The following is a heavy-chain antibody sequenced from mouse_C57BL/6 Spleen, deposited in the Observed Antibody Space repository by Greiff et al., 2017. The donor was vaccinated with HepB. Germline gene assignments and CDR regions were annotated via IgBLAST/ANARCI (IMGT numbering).Heavy chain of an antibody. J-gene: IGHJ2*01. V-gene: IGHV5-9-1*02. Sequence: EVKLVESGEGLVKPGGSLKLSCAASGFTLSSYAMSWVRQTPEKRLEWVAYISSGGDYIYYADTVKGRFTISRDNARNTLYLQMSSLKSEDTAMYYCTRDRDYFDYWGQGTTLTVSS. CDR2: ISSGGDYI. CDR3: TRDRDYFDY. CDR1: GFTLSSYA. D-gene: IGHD2-14*01.